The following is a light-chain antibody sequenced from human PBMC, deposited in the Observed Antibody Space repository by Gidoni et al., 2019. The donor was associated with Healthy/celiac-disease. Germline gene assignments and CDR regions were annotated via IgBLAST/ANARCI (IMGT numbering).Light chain of an antibody. CDR3: CSYAGSSIVV. J-gene: IGLJ2*01. Sequence: QSALTQPASVSGSPGQSITISCTGTSSDVGSYNLVSWYQQHPGKAPKLMIYEGSKRPSGGSNRFSGSKSGHTASLTISGLQAEDDADYYCCSYAGSSIVVFGGGTKLTVL. CDR2: EGS. CDR1: SSDVGSYNL. V-gene: IGLV2-23*01.